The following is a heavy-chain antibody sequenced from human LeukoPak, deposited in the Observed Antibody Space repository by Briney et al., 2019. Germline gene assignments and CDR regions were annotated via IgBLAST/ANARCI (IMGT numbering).Heavy chain of an antibody. D-gene: IGHD3-22*01. CDR1: GFTFSSYS. CDR3: ARSPPPDYDSSGYYYYSFDY. V-gene: IGHV3-21*01. J-gene: IGHJ4*02. Sequence: GGSLRLSCAASGFTFSSYSMTWVRQAPGKGLEWVSSISSSSSYIYYADSVKGRFTISRDNAKNSLYLQMNSLRAEDTAVYYCARSPPPDYDSSGYYYYSFDYWGQGTLVTVSS. CDR2: ISSSSSYI.